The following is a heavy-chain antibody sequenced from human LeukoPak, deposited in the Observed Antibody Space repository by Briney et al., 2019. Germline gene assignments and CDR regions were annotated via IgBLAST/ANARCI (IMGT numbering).Heavy chain of an antibody. CDR1: GYTFTSYD. J-gene: IGHJ6*02. CDR2: MNPNSGNT. Sequence: GASVKVSCKASGYTFTSYDINWVRQATGQGLEWMGWMNPNSGNTGYAQKFQGRVTMTRNTSISTAYMELSSLRFEDTAMYYCARVYPTVAGISRSYYGMDVWGQGTTVTVSS. D-gene: IGHD6-19*01. V-gene: IGHV1-8*01. CDR3: ARVYPTVAGISRSYYGMDV.